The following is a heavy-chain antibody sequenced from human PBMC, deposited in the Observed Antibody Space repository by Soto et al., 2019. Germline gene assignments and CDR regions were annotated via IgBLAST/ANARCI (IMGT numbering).Heavy chain of an antibody. CDR1: GLTFKNYD. CDR3: VKGYCGVSCPSYYPPKQCDS. J-gene: IGHJ4*02. Sequence: GGSLRLSCVASGLTFKNYDMHWVRQSPGKGLEWLAILSHEGTQDFYAESLKGRFAVSRDNSKNTLYLQLNSLTTEDTAIYYSVKGYCGVSCPSYYPPKQCDSWGQGTLVTVS. V-gene: IGHV3-30*18. D-gene: IGHD2-21*01. CDR2: LSHEGTQD.